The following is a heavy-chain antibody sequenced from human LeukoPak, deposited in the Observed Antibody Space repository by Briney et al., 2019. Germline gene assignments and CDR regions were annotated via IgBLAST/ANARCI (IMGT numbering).Heavy chain of an antibody. CDR1: GYTLTELS. D-gene: IGHD2-2*01. CDR2: FDPEDGET. CDR3: ARDYCSSTSCYTNWFDP. V-gene: IGHV1-24*01. Sequence: ASVKVSCKVSGYTLTELSMHWVRQTPGKGVEWMGGFDPEDGETIYAQKFQGRVTMTEDTSTDTAYMELSSLRSEDTAVYYCARDYCSSTSCYTNWFDPWGQGTLVTVSS. J-gene: IGHJ5*02.